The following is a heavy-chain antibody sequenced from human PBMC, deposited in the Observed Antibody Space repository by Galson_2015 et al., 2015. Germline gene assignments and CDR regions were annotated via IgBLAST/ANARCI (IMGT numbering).Heavy chain of an antibody. CDR1: GYTFTNYP. V-gene: IGHV1-3*04. D-gene: IGHD3-22*01. CDR2: INTGNDNT. Sequence: SVKVSCKASGYTFTNYPMHWVRQAPGQRLEWMGWINTGNDNTKYSQKFQGRVTFSRDTSASTAYMELSSLGSEDTAVYYCARDFTYYFDSSGSYLRFFDYWGQGTLVTVSS. J-gene: IGHJ4*02. CDR3: ARDFTYYFDSSGSYLRFFDY.